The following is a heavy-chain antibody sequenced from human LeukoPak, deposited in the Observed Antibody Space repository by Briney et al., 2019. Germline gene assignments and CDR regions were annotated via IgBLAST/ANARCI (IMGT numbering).Heavy chain of an antibody. V-gene: IGHV4-59*08. Sequence: SETLSLTCTVSGGSISSYYWTWLRQPPGKGLEWVGYISYSGSTNYNPSLKSRVTISLDTPKNQFSLNLSSVTAADTAVYYCARLGRGGSYPYYYYYYAMDVWGQGTTVTVSS. J-gene: IGHJ6*02. CDR1: GGSISSYY. CDR2: ISYSGST. D-gene: IGHD1-26*01. CDR3: ARLGRGGSYPYYYYYYAMDV.